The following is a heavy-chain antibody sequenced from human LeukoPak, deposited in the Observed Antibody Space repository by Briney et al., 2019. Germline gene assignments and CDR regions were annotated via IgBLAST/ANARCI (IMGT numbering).Heavy chain of an antibody. CDR2: IWDDGSYK. J-gene: IGHJ3*02. D-gene: IGHD3-10*01. Sequence: PGGSLRLSCAASGFSFSNYGMHWVRQAPGKGLEWVAVIWDDGSYKYYADSVKGRFTISRDNSKNTLYLQMNSLRAEDTAVYYCARDHGGGPSAFDIWGQGTMVTVSS. CDR1: GFSFSNYG. CDR3: ARDHGGGPSAFDI. V-gene: IGHV3-33*01.